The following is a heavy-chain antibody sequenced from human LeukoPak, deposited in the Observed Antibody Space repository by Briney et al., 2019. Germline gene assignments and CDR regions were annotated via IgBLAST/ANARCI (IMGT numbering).Heavy chain of an antibody. J-gene: IGHJ4*02. V-gene: IGHV1-3*04. CDR1: GYTFNTYA. D-gene: IGHD3-9*01. CDR3: ARDLPGSDWLSPLDF. Sequence: ASVKVSCKASGYTFNTYAVHWVRQAPGHSLEWMGWINTDTGYTKYSQNFQGRVTLTRDRSASTANMELRSLTSEDTAVYYCARDLPGSDWLSPLDFWGQGTVVSVSS. CDR2: INTDTGYT.